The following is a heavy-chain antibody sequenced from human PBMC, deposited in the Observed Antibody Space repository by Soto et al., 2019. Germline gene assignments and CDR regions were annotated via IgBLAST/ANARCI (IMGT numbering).Heavy chain of an antibody. CDR3: ARWYYYGSGSYYNVEWLDP. CDR2: MNPNSGNT. Sequence: ASVKVSCKASGYTFTSYDINWVRQATGQGLEWMGWMNPNSGNTGYAQKFQGRVTMTRNTSISTAYMELSSLRSEDTAVYYCARWYYYGSGSYYNVEWLDPWGQGTLVTVSS. D-gene: IGHD3-10*01. CDR1: GYTFTSYD. J-gene: IGHJ5*02. V-gene: IGHV1-8*01.